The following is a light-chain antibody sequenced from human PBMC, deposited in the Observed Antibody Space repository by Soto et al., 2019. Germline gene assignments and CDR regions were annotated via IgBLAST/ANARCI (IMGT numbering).Light chain of an antibody. V-gene: IGKV3-20*01. Sequence: EIVLTQSPGTLSLSPGERATLSCRASQSVSSAYLGWYQQKPGRAPRLLIYAASSRATGIPDRFSGSGSGTDFTLTISRLDPEDFAVYYCQHYPMSPPFTFGPGTKVDIK. CDR3: QHYPMSPPFT. CDR1: QSVSSAY. CDR2: AAS. J-gene: IGKJ3*01.